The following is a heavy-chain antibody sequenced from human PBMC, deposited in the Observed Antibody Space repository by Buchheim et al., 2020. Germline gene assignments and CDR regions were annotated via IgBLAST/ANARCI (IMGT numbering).Heavy chain of an antibody. CDR1: GFSFSTTW. V-gene: IGHV3-74*03. Sequence: EVQLVESGGGLVQPGGSLRLSCTASGFSFSTTWMNWVRQAPGKGLVWVSRIRSDGSGTTYADSVKGRFTISSDNAKNTVYLQMNSLGAEDTAVYYCARDWYYVMDVWGQGT. CDR3: ARDWYYVMDV. CDR2: IRSDGSGT. J-gene: IGHJ6*02.